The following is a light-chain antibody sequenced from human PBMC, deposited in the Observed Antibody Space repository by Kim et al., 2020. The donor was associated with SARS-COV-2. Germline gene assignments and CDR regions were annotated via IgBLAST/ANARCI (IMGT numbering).Light chain of an antibody. J-gene: IGKJ5*01. CDR3: QQRSDWPIT. CDR1: QSVSSN. CDR2: DSS. V-gene: IGKV3-11*01. Sequence: LATGERATLSCRASQSVSSNLAWYQQKPGQAPRLLIYDSSNRAPGIPARFSGSGYGTDFSLTISSLEFEDAAVYYCQQRSDWPITFGQGTRLEIK.